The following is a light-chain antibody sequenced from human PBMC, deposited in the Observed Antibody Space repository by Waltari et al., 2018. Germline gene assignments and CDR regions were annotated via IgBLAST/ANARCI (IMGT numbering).Light chain of an antibody. CDR1: QSVGSN. V-gene: IGKV3-15*01. J-gene: IGKJ1*01. CDR3: QQYNNWPLTWT. Sequence: EIVMTQSPATLSVSAGERATLSCRASQSVGSNLAWYQQRPGQAPRLLIYDATTRATGIPARFSGSGSGTEFTLTISSLQSEDFAVYYCQQYNNWPLTWTFGQGTKVEIK. CDR2: DAT.